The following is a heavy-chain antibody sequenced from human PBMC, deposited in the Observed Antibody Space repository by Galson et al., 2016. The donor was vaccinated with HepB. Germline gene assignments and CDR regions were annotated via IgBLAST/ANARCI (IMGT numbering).Heavy chain of an antibody. CDR2: VYPGNSEI. D-gene: IGHD2-21*02. J-gene: IGHJ3*01. CDR3: ARHECRGSDCFSAYDF. CDR1: GYRFANYW. Sequence: QSGAEVKKPGESLQISCKGSGYRFANYWIGWVRQMPGKGLESMGIVYPGNSEIRYSPSFQGQVTISANKSITTVYLQWNSLKASDSAIYYCARHECRGSDCFSAYDFWGLGTVVTVSS. V-gene: IGHV5-51*01.